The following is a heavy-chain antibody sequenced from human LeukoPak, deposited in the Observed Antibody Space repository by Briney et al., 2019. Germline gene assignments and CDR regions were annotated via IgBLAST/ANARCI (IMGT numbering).Heavy chain of an antibody. J-gene: IGHJ6*02. Sequence: GGSPRLSCTVSGFAFSSYAMSWVRQAPGKGLEWVSAISGNGGSTYYADSVKGRFAISRDNSKNTLYLQMNSLRAEDTAVYYCAKRSRRLTVVRGVPREDVWGQGTSVTVSS. D-gene: IGHD3-10*01. CDR2: ISGNGGST. V-gene: IGHV3-23*01. CDR1: GFAFSSYA. CDR3: AKRSRRLTVVRGVPREDV.